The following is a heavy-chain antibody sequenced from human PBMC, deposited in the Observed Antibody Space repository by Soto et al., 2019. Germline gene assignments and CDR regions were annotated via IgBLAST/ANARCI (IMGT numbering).Heavy chain of an antibody. CDR1: GGSVSSGSYY. Sequence: SETLSLTCTVSGGSVSSGSYYWSWIRQPPGKGLEWIGYIYYSGSTNYNPSLKSRVTISVDTSKNQFSLKLSSVTAADTAVYYCARDGSLDYYDSSGYYGSFDYWGQGTLVTVSS. J-gene: IGHJ4*02. CDR3: ARDGSLDYYDSSGYYGSFDY. V-gene: IGHV4-61*01. CDR2: IYYSGST. D-gene: IGHD3-22*01.